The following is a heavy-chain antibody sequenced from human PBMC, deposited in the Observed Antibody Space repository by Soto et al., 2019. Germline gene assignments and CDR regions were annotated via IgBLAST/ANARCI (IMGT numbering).Heavy chain of an antibody. CDR1: GFTFNNYA. J-gene: IGHJ4*02. CDR3: AKGRGGSGSLTPRVDF. CDR2: ISGGGDTT. D-gene: IGHD3-10*01. V-gene: IGHV3-23*01. Sequence: EVQLLESGGGLVQPGGSLRLSCAASGFTFNNYAMTWVRQAPGKGLEWVSAISGGGDTTSYADSVKGRFTVSGDGSKNTLYLQLGSLRAEDTARYYCAKGRGGSGSLTPRVDFWGQGTLVTVSS.